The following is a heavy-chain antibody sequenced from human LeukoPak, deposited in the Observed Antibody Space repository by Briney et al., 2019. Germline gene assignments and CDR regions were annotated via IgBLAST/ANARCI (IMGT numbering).Heavy chain of an antibody. J-gene: IGHJ4*02. CDR2: IYSGDRT. V-gene: IGHV3-53*01. CDR1: GLSVRGSY. D-gene: IGHD1-14*01. Sequence: GGSLRLSCVASGLSVRGSYMSWVRQAPGKGLEWVSVIYSGDRTYYADSVKGRFTISRDTSKNTLYLQMNNLRADDTAMYYCTRDLTGTTWLENDCWGQGTLVTIS. CDR3: TRDLTGTTWLENDC.